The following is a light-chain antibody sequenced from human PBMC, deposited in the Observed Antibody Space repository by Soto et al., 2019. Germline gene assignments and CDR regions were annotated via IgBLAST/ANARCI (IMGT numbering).Light chain of an antibody. CDR2: DTS. CDR3: QQYDSSPWT. V-gene: IGKV3-20*01. CDR1: QSVSSSY. J-gene: IGKJ1*01. Sequence: EIVLTQSPGTLSLSPGERATLSCRASQSVSSSYLAWYQQTPGQAPRLLVYDTSYRATGVPDRFSGSGSGTDFTLTISRLEPEDSAVYYCQQYDSSPWTLGQGTQVEIK.